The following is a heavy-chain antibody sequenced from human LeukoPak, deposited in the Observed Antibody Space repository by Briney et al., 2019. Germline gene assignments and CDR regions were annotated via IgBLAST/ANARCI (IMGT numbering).Heavy chain of an antibody. V-gene: IGHV4-59*01. CDR2: IYYSGST. Sequence: SETLSLTCTVSGGSISSYYWSWIRRPPGKGLEWIGYIYYSGSTNYNPSLKSRVTISVDTSRNQFSLKLSSVTAADTAVYYCARDRPVGYGDYLYYYYYMDVWGKGTTVTVSS. J-gene: IGHJ6*03. CDR1: GGSISSYY. D-gene: IGHD4-17*01. CDR3: ARDRPVGYGDYLYYYYYMDV.